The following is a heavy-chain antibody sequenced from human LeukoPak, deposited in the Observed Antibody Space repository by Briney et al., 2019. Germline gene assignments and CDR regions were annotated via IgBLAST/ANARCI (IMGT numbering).Heavy chain of an antibody. J-gene: IGHJ3*02. CDR1: GFTFSESG. CDR3: NRYYLSGPPM. CDR2: IRSKANNYAT. Sequence: PGGSLKLSCAASGFTFSESGMHWVRQASGKGLEWVGRIRSKANNYATTYTESVKGRFTISRDDSKKMAYLQMNSLRTEDTAVYYCNRYYLSGPPMWGEGTLVTVSS. V-gene: IGHV3-73*01. D-gene: IGHD2-15*01.